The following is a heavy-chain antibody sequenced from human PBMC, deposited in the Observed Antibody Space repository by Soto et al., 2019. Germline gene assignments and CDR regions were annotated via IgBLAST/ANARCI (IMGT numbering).Heavy chain of an antibody. CDR3: ARDIAVAGNDAFDI. J-gene: IGHJ3*02. CDR1: GGSISSGGYY. V-gene: IGHV4-31*03. D-gene: IGHD6-19*01. CDR2: IYYSGST. Sequence: QVQLQESGPGLVKPSQTLSLTCTASGGSISSGGYYWSWIRQHPGKGLEWIGYIYYSGSTYYNPSLKSRVTISVDTSKNQFSLKLSSVTAADTAVYYCARDIAVAGNDAFDIWGQGTMVTVSS.